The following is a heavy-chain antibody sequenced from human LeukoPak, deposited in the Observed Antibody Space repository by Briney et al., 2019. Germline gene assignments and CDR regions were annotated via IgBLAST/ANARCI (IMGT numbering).Heavy chain of an antibody. CDR3: ARGAGLLMPFDY. V-gene: IGHV4-39*07. J-gene: IGHJ4*02. CDR2: INHSGST. D-gene: IGHD3-22*01. Sequence: PSETLSLTCTVSGGSISSSTSYWSWIRQPPGKGLEWIGEINHSGSTNYNPSLKSRVIISVDTSKNQFSLNLSSVTAADTAVYYCARGAGLLMPFDYWGQGTLVTVSS. CDR1: GGSISSSTSY.